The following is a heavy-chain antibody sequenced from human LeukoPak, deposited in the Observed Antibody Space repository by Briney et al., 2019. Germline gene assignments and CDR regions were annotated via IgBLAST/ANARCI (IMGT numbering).Heavy chain of an antibody. Sequence: GGSLRLSCAASGFTFSSYGMHWVRQAPGKGLEWVTVISYDGSNKYYADSVKGRFTISRDNSKNTLYLQMNSLRAEDTAVYYCAKEGQQLVGYYFDYWGQGTLVTVSS. V-gene: IGHV3-30*18. CDR2: ISYDGSNK. CDR3: AKEGQQLVGYYFDY. D-gene: IGHD6-13*01. J-gene: IGHJ4*02. CDR1: GFTFSSYG.